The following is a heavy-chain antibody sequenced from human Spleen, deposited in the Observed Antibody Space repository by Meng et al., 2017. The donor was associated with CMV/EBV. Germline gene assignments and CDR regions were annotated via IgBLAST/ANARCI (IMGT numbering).Heavy chain of an antibody. CDR1: GFNFKSYW. CDR3: ARDIYAGSYSDH. D-gene: IGHD1-26*01. CDR2: IKQDGSEK. Sequence: GGSLRLSCAASGFNFKSYWMSWVRQAPGKGLEWVANIKQDGSEKYYVDSVKGRFTISRDNAKNSLFLQMNSLRAEDTAVYYCARDIYAGSYSDHWGQGTLVTVSS. V-gene: IGHV3-7*01. J-gene: IGHJ4*02.